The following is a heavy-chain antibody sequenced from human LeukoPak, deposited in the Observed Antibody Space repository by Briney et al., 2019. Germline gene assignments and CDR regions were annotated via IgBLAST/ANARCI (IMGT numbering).Heavy chain of an antibody. CDR2: IQQDGSER. CDR3: ARDPYSSGWWDY. Sequence: GGSLRLSCAVSGFTFSSYWMSWVRQAPGKGLEWVANIQQDGSERYYVDSLKGRFTFSRDNAKNSLYLQMNSLRAEDTAVYYCARDPYSSGWWDYWGQGTLVTVSS. D-gene: IGHD6-19*01. V-gene: IGHV3-7*04. CDR1: GFTFSSYW. J-gene: IGHJ4*02.